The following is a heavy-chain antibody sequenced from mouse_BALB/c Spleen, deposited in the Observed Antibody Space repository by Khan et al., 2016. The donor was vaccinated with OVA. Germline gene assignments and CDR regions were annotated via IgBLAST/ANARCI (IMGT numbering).Heavy chain of an antibody. J-gene: IGHJ2*01. D-gene: IGHD2-14*01. Sequence: QIQLVQSGPELKKPGETVKISCKASGYTFTDYSMHWVKQAPGKGLKWMGWINTETGEPTYADDFKGRFAFSLETSASTAYLQINNLKNEDTATYCCARDRYDYWDYGGQGTTLTVAS. CDR2: INTETGEP. CDR1: GYTFTDYS. V-gene: IGHV9-2-1*01. CDR3: ARDRYDYWDY.